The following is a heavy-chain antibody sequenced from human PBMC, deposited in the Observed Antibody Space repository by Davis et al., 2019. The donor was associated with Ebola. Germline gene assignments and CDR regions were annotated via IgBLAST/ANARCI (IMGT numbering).Heavy chain of an antibody. Sequence: SETLSLTCTVSGGSISSSSYYWGWIRQPPGQGLEWIGNIYYSGSTYYNPSLKSRVTISVDTSKNQFSLKLSSVTAADTAVYYCASAYDSSGYYWIYFDYWGQGTLVTVSS. CDR2: IYYSGST. V-gene: IGHV4-39*01. CDR3: ASAYDSSGYYWIYFDY. J-gene: IGHJ4*02. CDR1: GGSISSSSYY. D-gene: IGHD3-22*01.